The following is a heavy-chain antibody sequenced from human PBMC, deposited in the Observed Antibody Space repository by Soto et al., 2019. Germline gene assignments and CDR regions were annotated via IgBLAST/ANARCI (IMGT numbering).Heavy chain of an antibody. CDR1: GYTFTGYY. Sequence: GASVKVSCKASGYTFTGYYMHWVRQAPGQGLEWMGWINPNSGGTNYVQKFQGWVTMTRDTSISTAYMELSRLRSDDTAVYYCARGITTPKSDAFDIWGQGTMVTVSS. J-gene: IGHJ3*02. CDR2: INPNSGGT. V-gene: IGHV1-2*04. CDR3: ARGITTPKSDAFDI. D-gene: IGHD3-10*01.